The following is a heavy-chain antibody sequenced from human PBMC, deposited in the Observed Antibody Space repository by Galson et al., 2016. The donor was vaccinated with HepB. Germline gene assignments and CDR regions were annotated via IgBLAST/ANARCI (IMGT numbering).Heavy chain of an antibody. Sequence: LRLSCAASGFTVSTYYMNWVRQAPGKGLEWIGNIYYSGSTYYNPSLKSRVTISVDTSKAQFSLKLTSVTAADSAVYYCARQNYDYVWGSKPPPYFFDFWGPGTRVTVSS. CDR3: ARQNYDYVWGSKPPPYFFDF. CDR1: GFTVSTYY. J-gene: IGHJ4*02. CDR2: IYYSGST. V-gene: IGHV4-39*01. D-gene: IGHD3-16*01.